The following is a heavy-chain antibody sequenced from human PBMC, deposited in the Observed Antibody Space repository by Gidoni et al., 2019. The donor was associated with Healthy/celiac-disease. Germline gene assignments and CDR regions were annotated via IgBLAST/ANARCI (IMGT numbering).Heavy chain of an antibody. D-gene: IGHD4-17*01. Sequence: EVQLLESGGGLVQPGGSLRLSCAASGFTFRSYAMSWVRQAPGKGLEWVSAISGSGGSTYYADSVKGRFTISRDNSKNTLYLQMNSLRAEDTAVYYCAKEIRHDYGDYGFAFDIWGQGTMVTVSS. CDR2: ISGSGGST. J-gene: IGHJ3*02. CDR1: GFTFRSYA. V-gene: IGHV3-23*01. CDR3: AKEIRHDYGDYGFAFDI.